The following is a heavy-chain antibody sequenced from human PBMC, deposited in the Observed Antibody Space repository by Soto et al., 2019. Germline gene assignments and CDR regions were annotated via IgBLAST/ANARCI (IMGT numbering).Heavy chain of an antibody. CDR3: ARGIAAAETDY. J-gene: IGHJ4*02. CDR2: IYYSGST. CDR1: GGSISSSSYY. Sequence: QLQLQESGPGLVKPSETLSLTCTVSGGSISSSSYYWGWIRKPPGKGLEWIGSIYYSGSTYYNPSLKSRVTISVDTSKNQFSLKLSSVTAADTAVYYCARGIAAAETDYWGQGTLVTVSS. V-gene: IGHV4-39*01. D-gene: IGHD6-13*01.